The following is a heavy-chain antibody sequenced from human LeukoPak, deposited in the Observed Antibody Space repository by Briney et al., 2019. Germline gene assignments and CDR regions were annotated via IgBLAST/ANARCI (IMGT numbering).Heavy chain of an antibody. Sequence: GGSLRLSCAASGFTFSSYAMSWVRQAPGKGLEWVSAISGSGGSTYYADSVKGRFTISRDNPKNTLYLQMNSLRAEDTAVYYCARDGSYYDSSGWVPTNWGQGTMVTVSS. CDR1: GFTFSSYA. CDR3: ARDGSYYDSSGWVPTN. V-gene: IGHV3-23*01. CDR2: ISGSGGST. J-gene: IGHJ3*01. D-gene: IGHD3-22*01.